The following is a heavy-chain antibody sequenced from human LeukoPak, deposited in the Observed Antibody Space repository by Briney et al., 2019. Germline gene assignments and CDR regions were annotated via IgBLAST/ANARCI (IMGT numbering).Heavy chain of an antibody. Sequence: PGGSPRLSCAASGFSFENYNMHWVRQPPGKGLEWVSLISWDGDTTHFADSVKGRFNISRDNSKNSLYLQMNSLRTEDTALYYCATGPTSTRFEYWGKGTLVTVSP. D-gene: IGHD1-1*01. CDR3: ATGPTSTRFEY. CDR2: ISWDGDTT. CDR1: GFSFENYN. V-gene: IGHV3-43*01. J-gene: IGHJ4*02.